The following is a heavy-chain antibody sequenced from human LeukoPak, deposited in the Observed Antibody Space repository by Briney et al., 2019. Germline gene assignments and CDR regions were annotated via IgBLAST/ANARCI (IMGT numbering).Heavy chain of an antibody. Sequence: PGGSLRLSCAASGLTFSSYAMSWVRQAPGKGLEWVSAISGSGGSTYYADSVKGRLTISRDNSKNTLYLQMNSLRAEDTAVYYCANSRQWLATGNFDYWGQGTLVTVSS. D-gene: IGHD6-19*01. CDR2: ISGSGGST. CDR1: GLTFSSYA. J-gene: IGHJ4*02. V-gene: IGHV3-23*01. CDR3: ANSRQWLATGNFDY.